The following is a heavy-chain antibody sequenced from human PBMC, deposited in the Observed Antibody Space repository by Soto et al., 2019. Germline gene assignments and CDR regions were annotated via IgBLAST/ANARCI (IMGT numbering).Heavy chain of an antibody. J-gene: IGHJ3*02. V-gene: IGHV3-23*01. D-gene: IGHD3-22*01. CDR1: GFTFSSYA. Sequence: EVQLLESGGGLVQPGGSLRLSCAASGFTFSSYAMSWVRQAPGKGLEWVSAISGSGGSTYYADSVKGRFTISRDNSKNTLYLQMNSLRAEDTAVYYCATRHYYDSSDPPDDACDIWGQGTMVTVSS. CDR2: ISGSGGST. CDR3: ATRHYYDSSDPPDDACDI.